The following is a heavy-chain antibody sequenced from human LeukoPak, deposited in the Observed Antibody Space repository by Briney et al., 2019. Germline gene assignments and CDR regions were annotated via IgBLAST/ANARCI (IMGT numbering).Heavy chain of an antibody. CDR1: GFTFSTYW. CDR3: ARAYGSGSYYVY. V-gene: IGHV3-7*01. CDR2: INQDETVK. Sequence: GSLRLSCAASGFTFSTYWLSWVRQAPGKGLEWVANINQDETVKNYVDSVKGRFTISRDNAKNSLYLQMNSLRAEDTAVYYCARAYGSGSYYVYWGQGTLVTVSS. J-gene: IGHJ4*02. D-gene: IGHD3-10*01.